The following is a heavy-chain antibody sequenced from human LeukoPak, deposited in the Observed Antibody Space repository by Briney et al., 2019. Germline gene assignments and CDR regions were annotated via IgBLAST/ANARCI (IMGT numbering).Heavy chain of an antibody. J-gene: IGHJ4*02. CDR2: FDPEDGET. CDR1: GYTLTELS. Sequence: ASVKVFCKVSGYTLTELSMHWVRQAPGKGLEWMGGFDPEDGETIYAQKFQGRVTMTEDTSTDTAYMELSSLRSEDTAVYYCAREMMFHDYGPGSHDYWGQGTLVTVSS. D-gene: IGHD3-10*01. V-gene: IGHV1-24*01. CDR3: AREMMFHDYGPGSHDY.